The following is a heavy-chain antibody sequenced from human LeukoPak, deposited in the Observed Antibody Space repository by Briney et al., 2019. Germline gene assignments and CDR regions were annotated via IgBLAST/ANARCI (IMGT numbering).Heavy chain of an antibody. Sequence: GGSLRLSCAASGPTVSSNYMSWVRQAPGKGLEWVSVVYSGGSTYYADSVKGRFTISRDISRNTLYLQMNSLRAEDTAVYYCAHLPYSGNYYYFDYWGQGTLVTVSS. J-gene: IGHJ4*02. CDR3: AHLPYSGNYYYFDY. CDR1: GPTVSSNY. CDR2: VYSGGST. V-gene: IGHV3-53*01. D-gene: IGHD1-26*01.